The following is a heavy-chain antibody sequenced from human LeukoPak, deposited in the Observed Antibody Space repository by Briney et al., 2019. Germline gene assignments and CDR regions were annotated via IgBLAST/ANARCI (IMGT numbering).Heavy chain of an antibody. V-gene: IGHV3-11*01. Sequence: GGSLRLSCAASGFTFSDYYMSWIRQAPGKGLEWVSYISSSGSTIYYADSVKGRFTISRDNAKNSLYLQMNSLRAEDTAVYYCARAYCGGDCYFFGFDYWGQGTLVTVSS. J-gene: IGHJ4*02. CDR3: ARAYCGGDCYFFGFDY. D-gene: IGHD2-21*02. CDR2: ISSSGSTI. CDR1: GFTFSDYY.